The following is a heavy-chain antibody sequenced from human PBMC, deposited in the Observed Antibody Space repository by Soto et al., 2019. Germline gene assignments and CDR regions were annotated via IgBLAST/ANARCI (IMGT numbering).Heavy chain of an antibody. J-gene: IGHJ4*02. CDR2: INPNSGGT. Sequence: VKVSCKASGYTFSDYYMHWVRQAPGQGLEWMGWINPNSGGTNYAQKFHGRVTMTRDTSISTAYMELSSLTSDDTAMYYCARRSSGWSDYWGQGTLVTVSS. D-gene: IGHD6-19*01. V-gene: IGHV1-2*02. CDR1: GYTFSDYY. CDR3: ARRSSGWSDY.